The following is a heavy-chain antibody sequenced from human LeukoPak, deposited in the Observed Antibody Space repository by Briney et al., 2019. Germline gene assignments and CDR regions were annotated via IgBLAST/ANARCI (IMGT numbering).Heavy chain of an antibody. CDR3: ARDDNFQFDY. CDR1: GYTFTAYY. D-gene: IGHD1-1*01. J-gene: IGHJ4*02. Sequence: ASVKVSCKASGYTFTAYYMRWVRQAPGQGLEWMGWINPNTGGTNYAQKFQGRVTMTRDTSISTAYMELSRLTFDDTAVYYCARDDNFQFDYWGQGTLVTVSS. CDR2: INPNTGGT. V-gene: IGHV1-2*02.